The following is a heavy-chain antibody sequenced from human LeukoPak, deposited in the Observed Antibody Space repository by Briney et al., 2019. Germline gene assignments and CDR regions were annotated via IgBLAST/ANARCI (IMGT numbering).Heavy chain of an antibody. Sequence: PSETLSLTCSVSGRPISNYYWIWLRQPPAKGLEWIGYMYYSGRTNYNPSLKSRVTISVYTSKNQFSLRLSSMTAADTAVYYCARHGGGYIDFQHCGQGTLVTVSP. CDR1: GRPISNYY. V-gene: IGHV4-59*08. D-gene: IGHD5-24*01. CDR3: ARHGGGYIDFQH. J-gene: IGHJ1*01. CDR2: MYYSGRT.